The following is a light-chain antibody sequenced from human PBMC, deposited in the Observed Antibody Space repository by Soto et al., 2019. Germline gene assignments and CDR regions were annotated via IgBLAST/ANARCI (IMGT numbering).Light chain of an antibody. V-gene: IGLV2-8*01. CDR1: ISDVGGYNY. CDR2: EVN. J-gene: IGLJ1*01. Sequence: SVPSPPPSACGSPGQSLAISCTGTISDVGGYNYVSWYQQHPGKAPKLMIYEVNKRPSGVPDRFSGSKSGNTASLTVSGLQAEDEADYYCSSYASSSNVFGTGTTVT. CDR3: SSYASSSNV.